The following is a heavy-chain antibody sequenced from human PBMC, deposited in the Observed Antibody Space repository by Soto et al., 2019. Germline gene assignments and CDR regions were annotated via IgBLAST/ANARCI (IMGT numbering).Heavy chain of an antibody. CDR3: AKDYYDILTGSPHTTNWFDP. J-gene: IGHJ5*02. Sequence: VQLLESGGGLVQPGGSLRLSCAASGFTFSSYAMSWVRQAPGKGLEWVSAISGSGGSTYYADSVKGRFTISRDNSKNTLYLQMNSLRAEDTAVYYCAKDYYDILTGSPHTTNWFDPWGQGTLVTVSS. V-gene: IGHV3-23*01. D-gene: IGHD3-9*01. CDR2: ISGSGGST. CDR1: GFTFSSYA.